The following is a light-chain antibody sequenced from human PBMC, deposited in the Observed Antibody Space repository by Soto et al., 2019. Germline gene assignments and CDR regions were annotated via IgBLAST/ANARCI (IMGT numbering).Light chain of an antibody. CDR2: DAS. J-gene: IGKJ4*01. CDR1: QSVGND. CDR3: KQSSGWPIT. Sequence: IVLPQSPATLSLSPGEIATLSCRTRQSVGNDLAWYQVKPGQAPMLLIFDASNSATGVPPRFSGSRSGTGFTLTIIRLDPEDFALYYCKQSSGWPITFGGGTSVRIK. V-gene: IGKV3-11*01.